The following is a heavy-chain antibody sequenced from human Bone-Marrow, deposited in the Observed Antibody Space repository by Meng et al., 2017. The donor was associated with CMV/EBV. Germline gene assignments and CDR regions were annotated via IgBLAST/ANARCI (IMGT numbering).Heavy chain of an antibody. D-gene: IGHD2-2*01. Sequence: GGSLRLSCAASGFTFSSYEMNWVRQAPGKGLEWVSYISSSGSTTYYADSVKGRFTISRDNAKNSLYLQMNSLRAEDTAVYYCARNTYCSSTRVYWGPYYYYGMDVWGQGTTVTVSS. CDR2: ISSSGSTT. J-gene: IGHJ6*02. CDR1: GFTFSSYE. CDR3: ARNTYCSSTRVYWGPYYYYGMDV. V-gene: IGHV3-48*03.